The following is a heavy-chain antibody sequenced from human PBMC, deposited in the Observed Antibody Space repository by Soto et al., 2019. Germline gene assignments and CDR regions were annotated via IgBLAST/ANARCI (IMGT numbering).Heavy chain of an antibody. D-gene: IGHD1-26*01. CDR1: GFTFSSYS. J-gene: IGHJ4*02. CDR2: ISSSSGHI. CDR3: TRHWLATREFDY. Sequence: PGGSLRLSCAASGFTFSSYSMNWVRQAPGKGLEWVSSISSSSGHIYYADSLKGRFTISRDNAKNSLYLQMNSLRAEDTAVYYCTRHWLATREFDYWGQGTMVTVYS. V-gene: IGHV3-21*01.